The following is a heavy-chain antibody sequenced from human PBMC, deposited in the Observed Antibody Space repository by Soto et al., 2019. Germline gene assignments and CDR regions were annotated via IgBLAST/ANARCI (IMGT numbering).Heavy chain of an antibody. CDR3: ARARDSSGWGENWFDP. V-gene: IGHV4-59*01. Sequence: PSETLSLTCTVSGGSISSYYWSWIRQPPGKGLEWIGYIYYSGSTNYNPALKSRVTISVDTSKNQFSLKLSSVTAADTAVYYCARARDSSGWGENWFDPWGQGTLVTVSS. CDR2: IYYSGST. J-gene: IGHJ5*02. CDR1: GGSISSYY. D-gene: IGHD6-19*01.